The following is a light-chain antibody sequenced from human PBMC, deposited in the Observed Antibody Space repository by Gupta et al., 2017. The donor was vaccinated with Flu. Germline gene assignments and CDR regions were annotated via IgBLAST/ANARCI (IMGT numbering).Light chain of an antibody. CDR3: CSYATGNTYV. J-gene: IGLJ1*01. CDR1: NDNVGAYNL. Sequence: QSALTQPASVSGSPGQSVTISCTGTNDNVGAYNLVSWYRQHPGKAPKVIIYEDNKWPSGVSIRFSGSKSGNTASLTISGLQAEDEADYYCCSYATGNTYVFGTGTKVTVL. V-gene: IGLV2-23*01. CDR2: EDN.